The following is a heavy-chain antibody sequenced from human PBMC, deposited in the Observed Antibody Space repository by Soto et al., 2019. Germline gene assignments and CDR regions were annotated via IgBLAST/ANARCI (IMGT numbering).Heavy chain of an antibody. CDR3: SRDTFAAEDY. CDR1: GFTFSSYW. Sequence: EVQLVESGGGLVQPAGSLRLSCAASGFTFSSYWMNWARQSPGKGLEWVASIKRDGSDKYYMASVKGRFTISRDNAKNSLYLQMNSLRAEDTAVYYCSRDTFAAEDYWGQGTLVSVSS. D-gene: IGHD3-16*01. CDR2: IKRDGSDK. J-gene: IGHJ4*02. V-gene: IGHV3-7*01.